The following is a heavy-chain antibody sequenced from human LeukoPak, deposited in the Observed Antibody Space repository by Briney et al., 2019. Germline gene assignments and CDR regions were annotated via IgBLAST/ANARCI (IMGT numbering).Heavy chain of an antibody. CDR2: IYSGGCT. D-gene: IGHD2-15*01. CDR1: GFTVSINY. V-gene: IGHV3-66*02. Sequence: GGSQRLSCAASGFTVSINYMSWVRQAPGKGLEWVSGIYSGGCTYYADSVKGRFTISRDNSKNTLYLQMNSLRAEDTAVYYCASPRVVVGYYMDVWGKGTTVTVSS. CDR3: ASPRVVVGYYMDV. J-gene: IGHJ6*03.